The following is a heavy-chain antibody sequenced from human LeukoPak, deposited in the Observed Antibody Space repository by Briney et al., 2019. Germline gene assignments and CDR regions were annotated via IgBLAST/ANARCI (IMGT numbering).Heavy chain of an antibody. CDR2: ISGSGGST. D-gene: IGHD4-23*01. Sequence: GGSLRLSCAASGFTFSSYGMSWVRQAPGKGLEWVSAISGSGGSTYYADSVKGRFTISRDNSKNTLYLQMNSLRAEDTAVYYCAKLLSNSGRFLYWGRGTLVTVSS. CDR1: GFTFSSYG. V-gene: IGHV3-23*01. J-gene: IGHJ4*02. CDR3: AKLLSNSGRFLY.